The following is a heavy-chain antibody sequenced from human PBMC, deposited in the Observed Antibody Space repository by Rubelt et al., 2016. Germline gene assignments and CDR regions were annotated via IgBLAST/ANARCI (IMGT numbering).Heavy chain of an antibody. D-gene: IGHD4-11*01. CDR3: ARAGVTTADAFDI. Sequence: VQLVESGGGLVQPGGSLRLSCAASGFTVSSNYMSWVRQAPGKGLEWVAVISYDGSNKYYADSVKGRVTISRDNSKNTLYLQMNSLRAEDTAVYYCARAGVTTADAFDIWGQGTMVTVSS. J-gene: IGHJ3*02. CDR1: GFTVSSNY. V-gene: IGHV3-30*03. CDR2: ISYDGSNK.